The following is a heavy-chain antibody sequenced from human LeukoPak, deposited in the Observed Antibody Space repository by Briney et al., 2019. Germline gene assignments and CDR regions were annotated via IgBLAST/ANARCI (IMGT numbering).Heavy chain of an antibody. CDR3: ASINSDIRRAFDI. Sequence: SQTLSLTCAISGDSVSRNTAGWSWIRQSPSRGLEWLGRTYYRSKWYSDFAPSVRNRITINPDTSKNQFSLQLNSVTAADTAVYYCASINSDIRRAFDIWGQGTMVTVSS. CDR2: TYYRSKWYS. V-gene: IGHV6-1*01. CDR1: GDSVSRNTAG. J-gene: IGHJ3*02. D-gene: IGHD4-23*01.